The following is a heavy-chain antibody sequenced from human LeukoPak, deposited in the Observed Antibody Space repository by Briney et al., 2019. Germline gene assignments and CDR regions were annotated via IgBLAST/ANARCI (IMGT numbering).Heavy chain of an antibody. CDR1: GGSFSGYY. V-gene: IGHV4-34*01. CDR3: ARVPARIAAAGKGWFDP. Sequence: SETLSLTCAVYGGSFSGYYWSWIRQPPGKGLEWIGEINHSGSTNYNPSLKSRVTISVDTSKNQFSLKLSSVTAADTAVYYCARVPARIAAAGKGWFDPWGQGTLVTVPS. CDR2: INHSGST. J-gene: IGHJ5*02. D-gene: IGHD6-13*01.